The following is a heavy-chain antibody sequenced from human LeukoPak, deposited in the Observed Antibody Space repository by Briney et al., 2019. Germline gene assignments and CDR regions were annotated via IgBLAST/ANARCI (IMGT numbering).Heavy chain of an antibody. D-gene: IGHD3-10*01. Sequence: ASVKVSCKASGYTFTSYDINWVRQAPGQGLEWMGWMNPNSGNTGYAQKFQGRVTMTRNTSISTAYMELSSLRSEDTAVYYCATHGDYYYYMDVWGKGTTVTISS. CDR1: GYTFTSYD. CDR2: MNPNSGNT. V-gene: IGHV1-8*01. CDR3: ATHGDYYYYMDV. J-gene: IGHJ6*03.